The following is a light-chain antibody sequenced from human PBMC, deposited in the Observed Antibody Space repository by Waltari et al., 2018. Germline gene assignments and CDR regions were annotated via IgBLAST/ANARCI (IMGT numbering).Light chain of an antibody. CDR3: QHYNGVPPYT. J-gene: IGKJ2*01. V-gene: IGKV1-33*01. CDR1: HDISYY. CDR2: DSS. Sequence: IQMTQSPSSLSASVGASVTITCQASHDISYYLNWYQQKPGKGPKLLIYDSSRLHTGVPSRFSGSGYGTDFTFTINNVQPEDIATYYCQHYNGVPPYTFGQGTKLEMK.